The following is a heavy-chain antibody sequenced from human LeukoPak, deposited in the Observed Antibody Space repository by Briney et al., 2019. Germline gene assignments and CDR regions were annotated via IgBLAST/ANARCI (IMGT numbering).Heavy chain of an antibody. CDR1: GFTFSSYA. D-gene: IGHD4-17*01. Sequence: GSLRLSCAASGFTFSSYAMSWVRQAPGKGLEWVSAISGSGGSTYYADSVKGRFTISRDNSKNTLYLQMNSLRAEDTAVYYRAKFPMGFGDHDYWGQGTLVTVSS. J-gene: IGHJ4*02. CDR3: AKFPMGFGDHDY. CDR2: ISGSGGST. V-gene: IGHV3-23*01.